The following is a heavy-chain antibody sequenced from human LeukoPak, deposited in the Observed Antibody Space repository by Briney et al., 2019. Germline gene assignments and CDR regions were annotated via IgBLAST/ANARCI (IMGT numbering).Heavy chain of an antibody. D-gene: IGHD6-19*01. V-gene: IGHV4-34*01. Sequence: SETLSLTCAVYGGSFSGYYWSWIRQPPGKGLEWIGEINHSGSTNYNPSLKSRVTISVDTSKNQFSLKLSSVTAADTAVYYCARWVYSSGWDFDYWGQGTLVTVSS. CDR3: ARWVYSSGWDFDY. CDR2: INHSGST. CDR1: GGSFSGYY. J-gene: IGHJ4*02.